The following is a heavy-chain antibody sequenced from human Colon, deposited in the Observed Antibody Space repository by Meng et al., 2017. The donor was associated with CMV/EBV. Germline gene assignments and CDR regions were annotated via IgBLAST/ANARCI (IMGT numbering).Heavy chain of an antibody. Sequence: GESLKISCAASGFSVSNTYMNWVRQAPGKGLEWVANIREDGNEKYYVDSVKGRFTISRDNYKNSLHLQMNSLRAEDTAVYYCARQGSYYYYGMDVWGQGTTVTVSS. V-gene: IGHV3-7*01. D-gene: IGHD1-26*01. CDR2: IREDGNEK. J-gene: IGHJ6*02. CDR3: ARQGSYYYYGMDV. CDR1: GFSVSNTY.